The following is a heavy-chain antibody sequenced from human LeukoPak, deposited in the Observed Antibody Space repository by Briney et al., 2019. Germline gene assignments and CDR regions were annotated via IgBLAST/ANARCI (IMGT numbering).Heavy chain of an antibody. Sequence: GGSLRLSCTASGFTFSSYWMSWVRQAPGKGLEWVANIKQDGSAKYYVDSVKDRFTISRDNAKNSLYLQMNSLRAEDTAVYYCAQECVDSSGYYYVPNWFDHWAQGTLVTVSS. CDR3: AQECVDSSGYYYVPNWFDH. D-gene: IGHD3-22*01. CDR2: IKQDGSAK. J-gene: IGHJ5*02. V-gene: IGHV3-7*01. CDR1: GFTFSSYW.